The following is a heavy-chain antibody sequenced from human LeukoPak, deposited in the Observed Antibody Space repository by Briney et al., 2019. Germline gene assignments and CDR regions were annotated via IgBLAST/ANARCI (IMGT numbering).Heavy chain of an antibody. CDR2: INHSGST. V-gene: IGHV4-34*01. J-gene: IGHJ5*02. CDR1: GGSFRGYY. CDR3: ARAAIYDFWSGYYPGWFDP. D-gene: IGHD3-3*01. Sequence: PSETLSLTCAVYGGSFRGYYWSGIPHPPGKGLDGIGEINHSGSTNYNPSLKSRVTISVDTSKNQFSLKLSSVTAADTAVYYCARAAIYDFWSGYYPGWFDPWGQGTLVTVSS.